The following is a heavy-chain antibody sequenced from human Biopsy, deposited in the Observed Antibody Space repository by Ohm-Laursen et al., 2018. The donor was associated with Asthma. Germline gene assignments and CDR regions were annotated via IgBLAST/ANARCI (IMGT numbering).Heavy chain of an antibody. V-gene: IGHV1-24*01. D-gene: IGHD4-17*01. J-gene: IGHJ4*02. CDR3: ASDFPKDYVRYNFQF. CDR2: HDHEEGGT. Sequence: GSSVTDSCKISGYSLTDLSMHWVRQAPGQGLEWMGGHDHEEGGTVNARRFQGRVTMTEDTSTDTAYMELSSLSSDDTAVYYCASDFPKDYVRYNFQFWGQGTLVTVSS. CDR1: GYSLTDLS.